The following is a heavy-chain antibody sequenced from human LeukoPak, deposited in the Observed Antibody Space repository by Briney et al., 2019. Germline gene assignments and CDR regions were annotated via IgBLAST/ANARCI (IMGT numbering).Heavy chain of an antibody. Sequence: GRSLRLSCAVSGCTFSNYGMHWVRQAPGKGLEWVVVISYNGSNKYYGDSVKGRFTISRDNSKNTLYLQMNSLRGEDTAVYYCAKDGGPRGYSYGYPSYYGMDVWGQGTTVTVSS. CDR3: AKDGGPRGYSYGYPSYYGMDV. J-gene: IGHJ6*02. D-gene: IGHD5-18*01. CDR2: ISYNGSNK. V-gene: IGHV3-30*18. CDR1: GCTFSNYG.